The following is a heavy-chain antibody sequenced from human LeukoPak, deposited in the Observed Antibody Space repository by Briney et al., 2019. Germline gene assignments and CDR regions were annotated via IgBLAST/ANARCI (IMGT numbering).Heavy chain of an antibody. V-gene: IGHV4-59*12. CDR3: ARVPQEGYYYMDV. CDR1: GGSISNYY. Sequence: PSETLSLTCTVSGGSISNYYWSWIRQPPGKGLEWIGYIDYSGNTNYNPSLKSRVTISVDTSKKQFSLKLSSVTAADTAVYYCARVPQEGYYYMDVWGKGTTVTVSS. CDR2: IDYSGNT. J-gene: IGHJ6*03.